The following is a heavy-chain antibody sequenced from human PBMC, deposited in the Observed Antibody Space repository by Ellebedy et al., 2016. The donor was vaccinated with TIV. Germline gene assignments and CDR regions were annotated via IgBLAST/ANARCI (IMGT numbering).Heavy chain of an antibody. CDR1: GFTFKSYG. CDR2: IWHDGKVK. Sequence: PGGSLRLSCAASGFTFKSYGMHWVRQAPGKGLEWVAVIWHDGKVKNYAESVKGRFTVSRDNYKKTVSLQMNSLRAEDTAVYFGARDPGKDGPIDHWGQGTLVIVSS. V-gene: IGHV3-33*08. J-gene: IGHJ4*02. D-gene: IGHD1-14*01. CDR3: ARDPGKDGPIDH.